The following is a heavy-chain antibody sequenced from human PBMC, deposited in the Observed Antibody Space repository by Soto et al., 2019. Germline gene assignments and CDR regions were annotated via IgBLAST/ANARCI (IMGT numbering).Heavy chain of an antibody. V-gene: IGHV1-69*01. D-gene: IGHD2-2*01. Sequence: QVQLVQSGAEVKKPGSSVKVSCKASGGTFSSYAISWVRQAPGQGLEWMGGIIPIFGTANYAQKFQGRVTITADESTSTAEMELSSLRSEDTGVYYCARGQCSTSCCYYGMDVWGQGNTVTVSS. CDR1: GGTFSSYA. J-gene: IGHJ6*02. CDR3: ARGQCSTSCCYYGMDV. CDR2: IIPIFGTA.